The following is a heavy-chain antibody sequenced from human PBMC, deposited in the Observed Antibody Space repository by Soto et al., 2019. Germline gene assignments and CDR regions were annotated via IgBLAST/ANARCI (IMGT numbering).Heavy chain of an antibody. V-gene: IGHV1-3*01. CDR2: INAGNGNT. D-gene: IGHD2-15*01. J-gene: IGHJ4*02. CDR1: EYTSTSYA. CDR3: AREQIGYCSGRSCYDPYFDY. Sequence: ASEKVSCKASEYTSTSYAMHWVRHAPGQRLELLGWINAGNGNTKYSQKFQGRVTITRDTSASTAYMELSSLRSEDTAVYYCAREQIGYCSGRSCYDPYFDYWGQGTLVNVSS.